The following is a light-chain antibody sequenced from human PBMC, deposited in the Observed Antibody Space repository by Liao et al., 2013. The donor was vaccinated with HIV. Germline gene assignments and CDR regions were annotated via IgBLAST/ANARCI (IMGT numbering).Light chain of an antibody. CDR2: NDN. V-gene: IGLV3-1*01. J-gene: IGLJ2*01. CDR3: QAWDSSTHVV. Sequence: SYELTQPPSVSVSPGQTASITCSGDKLGDKYACWYQQKPGQAPVLVIYNDNDRPSGIPERFSGSNSGNTATLTISGTQAMDEADYYCQAWDSSTHVVFGGGTKLTVL. CDR1: KLGDKY.